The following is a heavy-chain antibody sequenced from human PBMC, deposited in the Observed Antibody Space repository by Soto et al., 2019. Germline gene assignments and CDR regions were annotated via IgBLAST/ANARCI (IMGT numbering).Heavy chain of an antibody. V-gene: IGHV3-23*01. CDR1: GFTFSSYG. D-gene: IGHD3-3*01. Sequence: PGGSLRLSCAASGFTFSSYGMSWVRQAPGKGLQWVSVISGSGGSTYYADSVKGRFTISRDNSKNTMYLQMDSLRAEDTAVYYCARGQYYDFWSAYDYWGQGALVTVSS. CDR2: ISGSGGST. J-gene: IGHJ4*02. CDR3: ARGQYYDFWSAYDY.